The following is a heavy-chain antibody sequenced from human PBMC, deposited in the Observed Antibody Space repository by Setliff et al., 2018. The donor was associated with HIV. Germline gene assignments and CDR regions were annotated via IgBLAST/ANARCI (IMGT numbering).Heavy chain of an antibody. CDR1: GGSFSGYY. CDR3: AGGPGTTSIDY. D-gene: IGHD1-26*01. V-gene: IGHV4-34*01. CDR2: INHSGST. Sequence: SSETLSLTCAVYGGSFSGYYWSWIRQPPGKGLEWIGEINHSGSTNYNMSLWSRVTMSLDASRNQFSLELISVTAADTAVYYCAGGPGTTSIDYWAQGTLVTVSS. J-gene: IGHJ4*02.